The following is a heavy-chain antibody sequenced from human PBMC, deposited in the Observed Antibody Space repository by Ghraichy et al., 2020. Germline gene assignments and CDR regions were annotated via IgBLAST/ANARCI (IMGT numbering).Heavy chain of an antibody. Sequence: GESLNISCAASGFTFSIYAMHWVRQAPGKGLEWVAVISDDGTRKYYADSVEGRFTISRDNSKNTLYLQMNSLRAEDTAVYYCAGQYSGSYLPDDGMDVWGQGTTVTVSS. V-gene: IGHV3-30*01. CDR1: GFTFSIYA. J-gene: IGHJ6*02. D-gene: IGHD1-26*01. CDR3: AGQYSGSYLPDDGMDV. CDR2: ISDDGTRK.